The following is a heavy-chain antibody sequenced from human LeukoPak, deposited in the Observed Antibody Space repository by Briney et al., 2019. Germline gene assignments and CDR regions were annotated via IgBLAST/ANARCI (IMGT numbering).Heavy chain of an antibody. CDR3: VKDMKIKAAGYYFDY. Sequence: PGRSLRLSCAASGFTFSSYGMRWVRQAPGKGLEWVAVIANDGRDKKYADSVRGRFTISRDNSKNTVYLQMNSLRAEDTAVFYCVKDMKIKAAGYYFDYWGQGTLVTVSS. V-gene: IGHV3-30*18. CDR1: GFTFSSYG. J-gene: IGHJ4*02. D-gene: IGHD6-13*01. CDR2: IANDGRDK.